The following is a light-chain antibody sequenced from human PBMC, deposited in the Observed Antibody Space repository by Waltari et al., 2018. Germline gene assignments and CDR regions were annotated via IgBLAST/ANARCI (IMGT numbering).Light chain of an antibody. J-gene: IGLJ3*02. CDR3: QVWDSSRDPVV. Sequence: SSVLTQPPSVSVAPGQTASITCGGNSIGSTSVHWYQQKPGQAPVVIVYDDSDRPSGIPERFSGSNSGNTATLIISRVEAGDEADYYCQVWDSSRDPVVFGGGTKLTVL. CDR2: DDS. CDR1: SIGSTS. V-gene: IGLV3-21*02.